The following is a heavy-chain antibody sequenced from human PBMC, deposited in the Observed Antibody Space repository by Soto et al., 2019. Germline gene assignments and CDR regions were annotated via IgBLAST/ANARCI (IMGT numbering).Heavy chain of an antibody. V-gene: IGHV4-59*01. Sequence: SETLSLTCTVSGGSISSYYWSWIRQPPGKGLEWIGYIYYSGSTNYNPSLKSRVTISVDTSKNQFSLKLSSVTAADTAVYYCARGSGSYYKGDWFDPWGQGTLVTVSS. D-gene: IGHD3-10*01. CDR2: IYYSGST. CDR3: ARGSGSYYKGDWFDP. J-gene: IGHJ5*02. CDR1: GGSISSYY.